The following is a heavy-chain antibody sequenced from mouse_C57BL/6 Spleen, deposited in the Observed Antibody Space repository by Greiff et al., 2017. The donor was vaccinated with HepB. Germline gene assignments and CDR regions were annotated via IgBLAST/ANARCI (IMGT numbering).Heavy chain of an antibody. Sequence: VKLQESGAELVRPGTSVKVSCKASGYAFTNYLIEWVKQRPGQGLEWIGVINPGSGGTNYNEKFKGKATLTADKSSSTAYMQLSSLTSEDSAVYFCARDYGSSYAMDYWGQGTSVTVYS. CDR1: GYAFTNYL. D-gene: IGHD1-1*01. J-gene: IGHJ4*01. CDR2: INPGSGGT. V-gene: IGHV1-54*01. CDR3: ARDYGSSYAMDY.